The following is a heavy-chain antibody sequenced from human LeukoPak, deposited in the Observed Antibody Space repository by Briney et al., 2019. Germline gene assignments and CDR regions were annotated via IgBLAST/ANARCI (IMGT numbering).Heavy chain of an antibody. V-gene: IGHV4-34*01. CDR3: ARLYSSSSFDP. D-gene: IGHD6-13*01. Sequence: PSGTLSLTCAVYGGSFSGYYWSWIRQPPGKGLEWIGEINHSGSTNYNPSLKSRVTISVDTSKNQFSLKLSSVTAADTAVYYCARLYSSSSFDPWGQGTLVTVSS. J-gene: IGHJ5*02. CDR2: INHSGST. CDR1: GGSFSGYY.